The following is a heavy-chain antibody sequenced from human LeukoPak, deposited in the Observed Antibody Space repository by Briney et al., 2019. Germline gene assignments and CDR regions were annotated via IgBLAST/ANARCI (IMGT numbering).Heavy chain of an antibody. CDR1: GGTFSSYA. V-gene: IGHV1-69*01. J-gene: IGHJ3*02. CDR2: IIPIFATA. CDR3: ARVKMVRGVIILPDAFDI. Sequence: SVKVSCKASGGTFSSYAISWVRQAPGQGLEWMGEIIPIFATANYAQRFQGRVTITADESTSTAYMELTSLRSEDTAVYYCARVKMVRGVIILPDAFDIWGQGTMVTVSS. D-gene: IGHD3-10*01.